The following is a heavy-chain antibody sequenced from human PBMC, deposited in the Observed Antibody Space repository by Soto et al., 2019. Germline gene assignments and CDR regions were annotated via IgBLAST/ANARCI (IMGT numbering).Heavy chain of an antibody. D-gene: IGHD6-13*01. V-gene: IGHV3-53*02. CDR3: ARCSGWYGQCYFDC. J-gene: IGHJ4*02. CDR2: IYSDGRT. Sequence: DVQLVETGGGLIQPGGSLRLSCAASGFIVSSSYMSWVRQAPGKGLEWVSVIYSDGRTYYADSVKGRFTISSDNSKNTLYLQMNSLGAEDTAVYYCARCSGWYGQCYFDCWGQGTLVTVSS. CDR1: GFIVSSSY.